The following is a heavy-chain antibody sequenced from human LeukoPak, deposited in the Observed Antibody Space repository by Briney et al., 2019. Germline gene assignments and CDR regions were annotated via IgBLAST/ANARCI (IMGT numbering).Heavy chain of an antibody. CDR3: AWGGQSDYYFDY. CDR2: INWDDNK. D-gene: IGHD2-15*01. CDR1: GFSLSTSGLC. Sequence: SGPALLKPTQTLTLTCTFSGFSLSTSGLCVSWIRQPPGKALEWLALINWDDNKYYSTSLKTRLTISKDTSKNQVVLTMTNMDPVDTATYYCAWGGQSDYYFDYWGQGTLVTVSS. V-gene: IGHV2-70*01. J-gene: IGHJ4*02.